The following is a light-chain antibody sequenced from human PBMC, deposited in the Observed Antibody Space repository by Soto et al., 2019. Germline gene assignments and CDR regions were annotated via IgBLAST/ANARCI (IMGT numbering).Light chain of an antibody. CDR2: SAS. CDR1: QNLGTLY. V-gene: IGKV3-11*01. J-gene: IGKJ5*01. Sequence: EIVLTQSPGTLSLSPGERGTLSCRASQNLGTLYLAWFQQKSGQAPRLLIYSASRRATGIPARFSGGGSGTDFTLTISSLEPEDFAVYYCQQRSNWQVTFGQGTRLEIK. CDR3: QQRSNWQVT.